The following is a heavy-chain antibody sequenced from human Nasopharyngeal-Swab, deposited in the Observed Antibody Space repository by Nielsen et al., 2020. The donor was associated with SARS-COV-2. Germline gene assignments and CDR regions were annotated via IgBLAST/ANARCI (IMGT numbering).Heavy chain of an antibody. CDR1: GGSISSSSYY. CDR3: ARQHSGGWYYFDY. CDR2: IYYSGST. J-gene: IGHJ4*02. Sequence: SETLSLTCTVSGGSISSSSYYWGWIRQPPGKGLEWIGSIYYSGSTYYNPSLKSRVTISVDTSKNQFSLKLSSVTAADTAVYYCARQHSGGWYYFDYWGQGTLVTVSS. D-gene: IGHD6-19*01. V-gene: IGHV4-39*01.